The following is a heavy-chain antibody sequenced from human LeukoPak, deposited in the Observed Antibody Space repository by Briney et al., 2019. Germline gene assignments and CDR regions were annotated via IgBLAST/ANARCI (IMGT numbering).Heavy chain of an antibody. V-gene: IGHV4-30-4*02. CDR1: GGSISSGDYY. Sequence: SETLSLTCTVSGGSISSGDYYWSWIRQPPGKGLEWIGYIYYSGSTYYNPSLKSRVTISVDTSKNQFSLKLSSVTAADTAVYYCARGGKVRGVITYYFDYWGQGTLVTVSS. CDR2: IYYSGST. CDR3: ARGGKVRGVITYYFDY. D-gene: IGHD3-10*01. J-gene: IGHJ4*02.